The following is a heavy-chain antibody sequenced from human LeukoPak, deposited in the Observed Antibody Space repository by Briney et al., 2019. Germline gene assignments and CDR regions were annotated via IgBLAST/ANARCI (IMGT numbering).Heavy chain of an antibody. V-gene: IGHV1-69*04. CDR2: IIPILAIA. CDR3: ARSPLQLWLQSLDY. CDR1: GGTFSSYA. Sequence: SVKVSCKASGGTFSSYAISWVRQAPGQGLEWMGRIIPILAIANYAQKFQGRVTITADKSTSTAYMELSSLRSEDTAVYYCARSPLQLWLQSLDYWGQGTLVTVSS. D-gene: IGHD5-18*01. J-gene: IGHJ4*02.